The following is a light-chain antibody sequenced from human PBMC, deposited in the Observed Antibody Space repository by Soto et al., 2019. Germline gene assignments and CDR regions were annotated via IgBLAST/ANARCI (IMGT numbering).Light chain of an antibody. CDR3: QQYNNWTPWT. CDR1: QSVSRN. V-gene: IGKV3-15*01. J-gene: IGKJ1*01. CDR2: GAS. Sequence: EIMMTQSPATLSVSPGERATLSCRASQSVSRNLAWYQQKPGQAPRLLIYGASTRATGIPARFSGSGSGTEVTLTISSLQSEDFAVYYCQQYNNWTPWTFGQGTKVDIK.